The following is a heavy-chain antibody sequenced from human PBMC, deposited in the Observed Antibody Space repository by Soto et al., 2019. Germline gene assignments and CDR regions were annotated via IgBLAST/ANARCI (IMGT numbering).Heavy chain of an antibody. D-gene: IGHD3-3*01. V-gene: IGHV1-69*01. CDR2: IIPIFGTA. J-gene: IGHJ5*02. CDR1: GGTFSSYA. Sequence: QVPLVQSGDEVKKPGSSVKVSCKASGGTFSSYAISWVRQAPGQGLEWMGGIIPIFGTANYAQKFQGRVTITADESTSTAYMELSSLRSEDTAVYYCARGSSITIFGVVIDTNWFDPWGQGTLVTVSS. CDR3: ARGSSITIFGVVIDTNWFDP.